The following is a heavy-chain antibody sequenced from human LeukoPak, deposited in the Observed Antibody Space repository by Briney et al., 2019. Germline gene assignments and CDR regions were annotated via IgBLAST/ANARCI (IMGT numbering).Heavy chain of an antibody. D-gene: IGHD2-21*01. Sequence: GGSLRLSCAASGFTFSSYAISWVRQAPGQGLEWMGGIIPIFGTANYAQKFQGRVTITADESTSTAYMELSSLRSEDTAVYYCAAPGIVVGYYYYMDVWGKGTTVTVSS. CDR3: AAPGIVVGYYYYMDV. CDR1: GFTFSSYA. J-gene: IGHJ6*03. CDR2: IIPIFGTA. V-gene: IGHV1-69*01.